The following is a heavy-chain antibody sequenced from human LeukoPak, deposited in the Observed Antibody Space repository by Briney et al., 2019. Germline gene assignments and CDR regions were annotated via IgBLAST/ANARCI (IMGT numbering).Heavy chain of an antibody. CDR1: GYTFTSCG. V-gene: IGHV1-18*01. Sequence: EASVKVSCKASGYTFTSCGISWVRQAPGQGLEWMGWISAYNGNTNYAQKLQGRVTMTTDTSTSTAYMELRSLRSDDTAVYYCARLRSMGYYYGMDVWGQGTTVTVSS. J-gene: IGHJ6*02. D-gene: IGHD2/OR15-2a*01. CDR2: ISAYNGNT. CDR3: ARLRSMGYYYGMDV.